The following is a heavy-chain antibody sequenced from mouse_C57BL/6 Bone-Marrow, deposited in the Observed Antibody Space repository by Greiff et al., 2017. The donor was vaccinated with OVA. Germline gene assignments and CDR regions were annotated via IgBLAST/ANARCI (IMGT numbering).Heavy chain of an antibody. CDR3: TRDPPYYGSSYAMDY. CDR2: ISSGGDYI. CDR1: GFTFSSYA. Sequence: EVKLMESGEGLVKPGGSLKLSCAASGFTFSSYAMAWVRQTPEKRLEWVAYISSGGDYIYYADTVKGRFTISRDNARNTLYLQMSSLKSEDTAVYYGTRDPPYYGSSYAMDYWGQGTSVTVSS. D-gene: IGHD1-1*01. J-gene: IGHJ4*01. V-gene: IGHV5-9-1*02.